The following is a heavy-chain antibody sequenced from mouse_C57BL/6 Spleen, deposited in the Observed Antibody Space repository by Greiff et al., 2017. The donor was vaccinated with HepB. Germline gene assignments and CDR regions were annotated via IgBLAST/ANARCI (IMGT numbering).Heavy chain of an antibody. CDR3: ARTSYGIAWFAY. CDR2: IYIGNGYT. V-gene: IGHV1-58*01. D-gene: IGHD2-10*01. Sequence: EVQLQQSGAELVRPGSSVKMSCKTSGYTFTSYGINWVKQRPGQGLEWIGYIYIGNGYTVYNEKFKGKATLTSDTYSSTAYMQFSSLTSEDSASYFCARTSYGIAWFAYWGQGTLVTVSA. J-gene: IGHJ3*01. CDR1: GYTFTSYG.